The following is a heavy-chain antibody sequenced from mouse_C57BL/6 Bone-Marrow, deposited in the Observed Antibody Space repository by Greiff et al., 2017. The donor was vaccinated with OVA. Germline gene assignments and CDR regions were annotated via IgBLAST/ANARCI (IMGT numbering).Heavy chain of an antibody. CDR3: ARWDYYGSSYVG. J-gene: IGHJ2*01. D-gene: IGHD1-1*01. V-gene: IGHV1-50*01. Sequence: QVQLQQPGAELVKPGASVKLSCKASGYTFTSYWMQWVKQRPGQGLEWIGEIDPSDSYTNYNQKFKGKATLTVDTSSSTAYMQLSSLTSEDSAVYYCARWDYYGSSYVGWGQGTTLTVSS. CDR2: IDPSDSYT. CDR1: GYTFTSYW.